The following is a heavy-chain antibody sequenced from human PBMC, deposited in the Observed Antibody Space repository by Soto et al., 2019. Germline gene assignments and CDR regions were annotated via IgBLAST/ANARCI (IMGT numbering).Heavy chain of an antibody. Sequence: ASVKVSCKASGYTFTSYGISWVRQAPGQGLEWMGWISAYNGNTNYAQKLQGRVTMTTDTSTSTAYMELRSLRSDDTAVYYCARDSDDYGFWGDFDYWGQGTLVTVSS. CDR2: ISAYNGNT. D-gene: IGHD4-17*01. CDR1: GYTFTSYG. J-gene: IGHJ4*02. CDR3: ARDSDDYGFWGDFDY. V-gene: IGHV1-18*01.